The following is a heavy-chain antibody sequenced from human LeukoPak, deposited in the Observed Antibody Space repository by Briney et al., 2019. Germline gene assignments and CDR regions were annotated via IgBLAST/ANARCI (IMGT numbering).Heavy chain of an antibody. CDR2: IYYSGST. Sequence: PSETLSLTCTVSGGSISSGGYYWSWIRQPPGKGLEWIGYIYYSGSTNYNPSLKSRVTISVDTSKNQFSLKLSSVTAADTAVYYCARRRSGYFDYWGQGTLVTVSS. V-gene: IGHV4-61*08. CDR3: ARRRSGYFDY. J-gene: IGHJ4*02. D-gene: IGHD3-3*01. CDR1: GGSISSGGYY.